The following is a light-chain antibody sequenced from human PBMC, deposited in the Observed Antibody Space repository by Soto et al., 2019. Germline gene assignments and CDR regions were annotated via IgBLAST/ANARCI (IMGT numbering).Light chain of an antibody. V-gene: IGKV3-20*01. Sequence: EIVLTQSPATLSLSPGETATLSCRASQSVRNYLAWYQQKPGQAPRLLIYDASNRATGIPDRFSGSGSGTDFTLTISRLEPEDFAVYYCQQYGSSGTFGQGTKVDIK. CDR1: QSVRNY. CDR2: DAS. CDR3: QQYGSSGT. J-gene: IGKJ1*01.